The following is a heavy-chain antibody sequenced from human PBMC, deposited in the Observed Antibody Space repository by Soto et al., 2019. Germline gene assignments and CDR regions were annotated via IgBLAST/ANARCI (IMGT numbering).Heavy chain of an antibody. CDR3: AAVRVGIAAAGIGTSYYYYGMDV. D-gene: IGHD6-13*01. J-gene: IGHJ6*02. Sequence: ASVKVSCKASGFTFTSSAVQWVRQARGQRLEWIRWIVVGSGNTNYAQKFQERVTITRDMSTSTAYKEQSSLRSEDKAVNYCAAVRVGIAAAGIGTSYYYYGMDVWGQGTTVTVSS. V-gene: IGHV1-58*01. CDR1: GFTFTSSA. CDR2: IVVGSGNT.